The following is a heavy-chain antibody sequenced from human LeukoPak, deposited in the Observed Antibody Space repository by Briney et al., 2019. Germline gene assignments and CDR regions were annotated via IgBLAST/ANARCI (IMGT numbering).Heavy chain of an antibody. CDR1: GHTFTSYG. CDR3: ARDGRDYDYVWGSYRSDAFDI. J-gene: IGHJ3*02. V-gene: IGHV1-18*04. CDR2: ISAYNGNT. Sequence: ASVKVSCKASGHTFTSYGISWVRQAPGQGLEWMGWISAYNGNTNYAQKLQGRVTMTTDTSTSTAYMELRSLRSDDTAVYYCARDGRDYDYVWGSYRSDAFDIWGQGTMVTVSS. D-gene: IGHD3-16*02.